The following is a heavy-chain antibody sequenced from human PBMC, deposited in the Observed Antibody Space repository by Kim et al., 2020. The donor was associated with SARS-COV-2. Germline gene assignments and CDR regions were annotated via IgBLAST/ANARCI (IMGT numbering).Heavy chain of an antibody. CDR2: ISYDGSNK. CDR1: GFTFSSYA. D-gene: IGHD3-10*01. V-gene: IGHV3-30-3*01. J-gene: IGHJ4*02. CDR3: ARGQHYYGSGIDY. Sequence: GGSLRLSCAASGFTFSSYAMHWVRQAPGKGLEWVAVISYDGSNKYYADSVKGRFTTSRDNSKNTLYRQMNSLRAEDTAVYYCARGQHYYGSGIDYWGQGTLGTVSS.